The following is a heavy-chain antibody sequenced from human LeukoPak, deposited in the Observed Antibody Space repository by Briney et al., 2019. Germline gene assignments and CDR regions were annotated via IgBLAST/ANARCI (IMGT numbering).Heavy chain of an antibody. V-gene: IGHV3-23*01. Sequence: GGSLRLSCAASGFTFSRYGMTWVRQAPGKGLEWVSTISDTGDSTYYADSVKGRFTISRDNSETTLYLQMNGLRAEDTAIYFCATGAYCDHWGQGTLVTVSS. J-gene: IGHJ4*02. CDR3: ATGAYCDH. CDR2: ISDTGDST. CDR1: GFTFSRYG.